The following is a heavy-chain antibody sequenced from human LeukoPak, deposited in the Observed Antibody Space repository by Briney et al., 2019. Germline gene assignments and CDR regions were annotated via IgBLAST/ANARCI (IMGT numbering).Heavy chain of an antibody. CDR1: GGSIGSYY. CDR3: ASGPYDILTGYLPC. J-gene: IGHJ4*02. Sequence: ASETLSLTCTVSGGSIGSYYWSWIRQPPGKGLEWIGYIYYSGSTIYNPSLKSRVTISVDTSKNQFSLKLSSVTAADTAVYYCASGPYDILTGYLPCWGQGTLVTVSS. V-gene: IGHV4-59*01. CDR2: IYYSGST. D-gene: IGHD3-9*01.